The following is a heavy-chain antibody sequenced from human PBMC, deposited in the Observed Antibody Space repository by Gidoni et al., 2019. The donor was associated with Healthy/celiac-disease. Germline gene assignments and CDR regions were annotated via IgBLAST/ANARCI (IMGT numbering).Heavy chain of an antibody. CDR3: ARDSSGWDLYYYYGMDV. D-gene: IGHD6-19*01. V-gene: IGHV4-39*02. J-gene: IGHJ6*02. CDR2: IYYSGST. Sequence: QLQLQESGPGLVKPSETLSITCTVSGGSISSSSYYWGWIRQPPGKGLEWIGSIYYSGSTYYNPSLKSRVTISVDTSKNQFSLKLSSVTAADTAVYYCARDSSGWDLYYYYGMDVWGQGTTVTVSS. CDR1: GGSISSSSYY.